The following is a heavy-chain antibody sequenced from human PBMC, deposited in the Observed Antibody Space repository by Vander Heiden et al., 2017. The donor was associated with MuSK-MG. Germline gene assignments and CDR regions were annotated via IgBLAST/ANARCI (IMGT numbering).Heavy chain of an antibody. CDR2: IYSGGST. J-gene: IGHJ4*02. CDR1: GFTVSRNY. CDR3: ARDLNFWSGYYGGPYYFDY. V-gene: IGHV3-66*01. D-gene: IGHD3-3*01. Sequence: EVQLVESGGGLVQPGGSLRLSCAASGFTVSRNYMSWVRQAPGKGLEWVSVIYSGGSTYYADSVKGRFTISRDNSKNTLYLQMNSLRAEDTAVYYCARDLNFWSGYYGGPYYFDYWGQGTLVTVSS.